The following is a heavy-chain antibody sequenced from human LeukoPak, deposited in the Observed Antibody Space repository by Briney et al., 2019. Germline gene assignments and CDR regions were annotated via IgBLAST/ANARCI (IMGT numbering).Heavy chain of an antibody. V-gene: IGHV3-48*03. CDR1: GFAFSNYE. Sequence: PGGSLRLSCAASGFAFSNYEMIWVRQAPGKEPEWVSYISSSGGLTYYADSVKGRFTVSRDNAKDSLFLHMNSLRVEDTVIYYCARDSLHDYGGTGYGYYFDYWGQGTLVTVSS. CDR3: ARDSLHDYGGTGYGYYFDY. CDR2: ISSSGGLT. D-gene: IGHD4/OR15-4a*01. J-gene: IGHJ4*02.